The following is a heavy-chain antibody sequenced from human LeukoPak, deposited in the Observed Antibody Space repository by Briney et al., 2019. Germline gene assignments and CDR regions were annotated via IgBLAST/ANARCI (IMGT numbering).Heavy chain of an antibody. J-gene: IGHJ4*02. CDR2: IYYSGST. D-gene: IGHD6-13*01. CDR1: GGSISSYY. CDR3: ARERVAAAGYDY. Sequence: PSETLSLTCTVSGGSISSYYWSWMRQPPGKGLEWIGYIYYSGSTNYNPSLKSRVTISVDTSKNQFSLKLSSVTAADTAVYYCARERVAAAGYDYWGQGTLVTVSS. V-gene: IGHV4-59*01.